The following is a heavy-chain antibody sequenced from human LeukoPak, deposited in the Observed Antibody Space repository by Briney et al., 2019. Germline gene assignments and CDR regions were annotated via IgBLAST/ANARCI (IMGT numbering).Heavy chain of an antibody. Sequence: SETLSLTCTVSGGSISSYYWSWIRQPAGKGLEWIGRIYTSGSTNYNPSLKSRVTLSVNSSKNQFSLKLSSVTAADTGVYYCARGLIAAREYYLDSWGPGTLVTVSS. D-gene: IGHD6-6*01. V-gene: IGHV4-4*07. J-gene: IGHJ4*02. CDR3: ARGLIAAREYYLDS. CDR1: GGSISSYY. CDR2: IYTSGST.